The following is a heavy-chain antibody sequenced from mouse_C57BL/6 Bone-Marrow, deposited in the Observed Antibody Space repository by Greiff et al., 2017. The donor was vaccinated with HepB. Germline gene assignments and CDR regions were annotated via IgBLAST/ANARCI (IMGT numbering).Heavy chain of an antibody. CDR2: IYPRSGNT. CDR1: GYTFTSYG. Sequence: QVQLQQSGAELARPGASVKLSCKASGYTFTSYGISWVKQRTGQGLEWIGEIYPRSGNTYYNEKFKGKATLTADKSSSTAYMELRSLTSEDSAVYFCANYYGTKSFAYWGQGTLVTVSA. V-gene: IGHV1-81*01. CDR3: ANYYGTKSFAY. D-gene: IGHD1-1*01. J-gene: IGHJ3*01.